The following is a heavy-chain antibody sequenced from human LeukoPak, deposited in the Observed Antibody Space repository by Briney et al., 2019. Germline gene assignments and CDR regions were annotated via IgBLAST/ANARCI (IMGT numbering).Heavy chain of an antibody. J-gene: IGHJ4*02. CDR1: GLIFSDYG. CDR2: IRYDGTNK. D-gene: IGHD1/OR15-1a*01. Sequence: PGGSLRLSCAASGLIFSDYGMHWVRQAPGKGLEWVTFIRYDGTNKYYADSVKGRLTISRDNSRNALYLQMNSLSSEDTAVYYCAKEGTASKPSDLDYWGQGTLVTVSS. V-gene: IGHV3-30*02. CDR3: AKEGTASKPSDLDY.